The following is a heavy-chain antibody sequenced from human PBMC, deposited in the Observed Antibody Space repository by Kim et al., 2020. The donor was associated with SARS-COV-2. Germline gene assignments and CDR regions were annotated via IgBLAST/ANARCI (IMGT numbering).Heavy chain of an antibody. D-gene: IGHD3-16*01. V-gene: IGHV1-69*13. CDR2: IIPIHGAA. CDR3: ASSLNFVEGMDV. Sequence: SVKVSCKASGGTFGSYAISWVRQAPGQGLEWMGGIIPIHGAANYAQNLQGRVTIIADASTSTAYMELRSLRSEDTAVYFYASSLNFVEGMDVWGQGTKVTVSS. J-gene: IGHJ6*02. CDR1: GGTFGSYA.